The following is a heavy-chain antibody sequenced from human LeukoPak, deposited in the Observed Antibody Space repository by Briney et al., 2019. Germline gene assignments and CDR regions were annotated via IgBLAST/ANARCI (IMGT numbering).Heavy chain of an antibody. CDR3: AREPKWGPGRLSPFDI. V-gene: IGHV6-1*01. J-gene: IGHJ3*02. CDR2: TSYRSKWYQ. CDR1: GDSVSSDSAS. D-gene: IGHD3-10*01. Sequence: SQTLSLTCAISGDSVSSDSASWHWIRQSPSRGLEWLGRTSYRSKWYQDYAVSVKSRIIINPDTSKNQFSLQLNSMTPEDAAVYFCAREPKWGPGRLSPFDIWGQGTMVTVSS.